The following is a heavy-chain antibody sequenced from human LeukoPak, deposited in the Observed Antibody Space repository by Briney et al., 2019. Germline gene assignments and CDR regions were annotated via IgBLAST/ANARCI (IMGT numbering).Heavy chain of an antibody. J-gene: IGHJ4*02. Sequence: GGSLRLSCAASGFTFSSYAMSWVRQAPGKGLEWVSAISGSGGSTYYADSVKGRFTISRDNPKNTLYLQMNSLRAEDTAVYYCAKEYCSSTSCYSHDWGQGTLVTVSS. D-gene: IGHD2-2*01. CDR2: ISGSGGST. CDR3: AKEYCSSTSCYSHD. V-gene: IGHV3-23*01. CDR1: GFTFSSYA.